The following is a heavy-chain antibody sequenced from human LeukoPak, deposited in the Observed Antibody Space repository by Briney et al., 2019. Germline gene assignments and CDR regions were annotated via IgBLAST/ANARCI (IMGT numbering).Heavy chain of an antibody. D-gene: IGHD3-16*01. J-gene: IGHJ3*02. CDR3: ARDRPRGASRNAFDI. CDR2: IYYSGST. CDR1: GGSISSYY. V-gene: IGHV4-59*01. Sequence: SETLSLTCTVSGGSISSYYWSWIRQPPGKGLEWIGYIYYSGSTNYNPSLKSRVTISVDTSKNQFSLKLSSVTAADTAVYYCARDRPRGASRNAFDIWGQGTMVTVSS.